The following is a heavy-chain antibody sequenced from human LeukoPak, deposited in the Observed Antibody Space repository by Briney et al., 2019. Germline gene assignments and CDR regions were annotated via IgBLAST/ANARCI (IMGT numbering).Heavy chain of an antibody. J-gene: IGHJ5*02. CDR3: ARAGIVLIGCFDP. CDR2: IYYSGST. D-gene: IGHD2-8*01. V-gene: IGHV4-59*01. CDR1: GGSISSYS. Sequence: SETLSLTCTVSGGSISSYSWSWIRQPPGKGLEWIGYIYYSGSTSYNPSLKSRVAISVDTSKNQFALKLSSVTAADTAVYYCARAGIVLIGCFDPWGQGTLVTVSS.